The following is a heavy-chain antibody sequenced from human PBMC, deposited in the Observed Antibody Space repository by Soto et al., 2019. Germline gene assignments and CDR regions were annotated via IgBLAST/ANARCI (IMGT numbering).Heavy chain of an antibody. CDR2: INPSGGST. J-gene: IGHJ4*02. CDR3: AREDIVVVVAATPLVY. V-gene: IGHV1-46*01. Sequence: ASVKVSCKASGYTFTSYYMHWVRQAPGQGLEWMGIINPSGGSTSYAQKFQGRVTMTRDTSTSTVYMELSSLRSEDTAVYYCAREDIVVVVAATPLVYWGQGTLVTVYS. D-gene: IGHD2-15*01. CDR1: GYTFTSYY.